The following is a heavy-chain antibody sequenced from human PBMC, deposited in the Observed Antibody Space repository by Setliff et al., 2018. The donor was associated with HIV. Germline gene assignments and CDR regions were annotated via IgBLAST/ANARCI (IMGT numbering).Heavy chain of an antibody. J-gene: IGHJ3*02. CDR1: GGPFTSYG. V-gene: IGHV1-69*04. CDR2: IIPILGIA. CDR3: ARDRIVFRAHRNHLRDGYNGDAFDI. D-gene: IGHD5-12*01. Sequence: SVKVSCKASGGPFTSYGISWVRQAPGQGLEWMGRIIPILGIANYAQKFQGRVTITADKSTSTAYMELSSLRSEDTAVYYCARDRIVFRAHRNHLRDGYNGDAFDIWGQGTMVTV.